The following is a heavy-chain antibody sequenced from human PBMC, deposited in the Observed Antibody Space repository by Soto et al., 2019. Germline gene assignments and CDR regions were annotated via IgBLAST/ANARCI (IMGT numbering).Heavy chain of an antibody. J-gene: IGHJ4*02. Sequence: GGSLRLSCTASGFTFNDYTLSWVRQAPGKGMEWVGFIRSKAYGGTTEYAASVKGRFTISRDDSKSIAYLQMNSLKTEDTAVYYCTAGKLYPSLDFDYWGQGTLVTVSS. CDR2: IRSKAYGGTT. V-gene: IGHV3-49*04. CDR3: TAGKLYPSLDFDY. D-gene: IGHD2-8*01. CDR1: GFTFNDYT.